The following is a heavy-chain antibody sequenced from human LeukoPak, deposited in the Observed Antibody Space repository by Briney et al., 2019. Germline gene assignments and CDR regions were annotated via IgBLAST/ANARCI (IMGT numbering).Heavy chain of an antibody. J-gene: IGHJ6*02. CDR1: GYTFTGDA. V-gene: IGHV1-3*01. D-gene: IGHD3-3*01. Sequence: GASVNVSCTACGYTFTGDAMPWVRQAPGQRLEWMGWINAGNGNTKYSQKFQGRVTITRDTSASTAYMELSSLRSEDTAVYYCASNLYYDFWSGYFHYYGMDVWGQGTTVTVSS. CDR3: ASNLYYDFWSGYFHYYGMDV. CDR2: INAGNGNT.